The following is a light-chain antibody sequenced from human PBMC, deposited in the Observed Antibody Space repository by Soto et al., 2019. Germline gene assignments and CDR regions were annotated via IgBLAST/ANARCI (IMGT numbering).Light chain of an antibody. V-gene: IGLV1-40*01. J-gene: IGLJ3*02. CDR2: SND. CDR1: RSNIGAGYD. Sequence: QSVLTQPPSVSGAPGQRVTISCTGSRSNIGAGYDVHWYQQLPGIAPKLLLYSNDQRPSGVADRFSGSKSGTSASLAISGLRSEDEADYYCAAWSGSLSGLVFGGGTKLTVL. CDR3: AAWSGSLSGLV.